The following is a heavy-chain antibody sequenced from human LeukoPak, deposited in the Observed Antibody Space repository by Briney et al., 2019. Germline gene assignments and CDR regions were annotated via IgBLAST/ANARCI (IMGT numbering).Heavy chain of an antibody. D-gene: IGHD1-26*01. Sequence: GRFLRLSCAASGFTFADYAMHWVRQAPGKGLEWGSGISWNSGSIGYADSVKGRFTISRDNAKNSLYLQMNSLRAEDTALYYCAKDIGSGSYYRGYYYYGMDVWGQGTTVTVSS. V-gene: IGHV3-9*01. CDR3: AKDIGSGSYYRGYYYYGMDV. CDR2: ISWNSGSI. J-gene: IGHJ6*02. CDR1: GFTFADYA.